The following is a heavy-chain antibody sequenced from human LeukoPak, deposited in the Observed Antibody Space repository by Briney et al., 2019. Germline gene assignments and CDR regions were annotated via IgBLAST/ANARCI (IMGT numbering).Heavy chain of an antibody. CDR2: IYDSGST. CDR3: ARSKWGYAFEI. J-gene: IGHJ3*02. V-gene: IGHV4-59*01. Sequence: NSSETLSLTCRVSGGPIRSYFWTWIRQPPGKGLEWIGYIYDSGSTNYNPSLKSRVTISVDTSKNHFSLKLRSVTAADTAVYYCARSKWGYAFEIWGQGTMVTVSS. CDR1: GGPIRSYF. D-gene: IGHD7-27*01.